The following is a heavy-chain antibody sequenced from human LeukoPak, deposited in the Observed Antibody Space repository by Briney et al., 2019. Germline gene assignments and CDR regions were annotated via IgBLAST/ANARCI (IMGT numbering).Heavy chain of an antibody. J-gene: IGHJ4*02. V-gene: IGHV4-30-2*01. CDR1: GGSISSGGYS. CDR2: IYHSGST. D-gene: IGHD2-21*02. CDR3: ARAHRGVTIDY. Sequence: SETPSLTCAVSGGSISSGGYSWSWIRQPPGKGLEWIGYIYHSGSTYYNPSLKSRVTISVDRSKNQFSLKLSSVTAADTAVYYCARAHRGVTIDYWGQGTLVTVSS.